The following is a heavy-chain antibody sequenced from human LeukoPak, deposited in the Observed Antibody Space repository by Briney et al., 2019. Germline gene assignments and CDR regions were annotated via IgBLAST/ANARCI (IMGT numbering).Heavy chain of an antibody. CDR1: GGTFSSHA. J-gene: IGHJ4*02. Sequence: SVKVSCKASGGTFSSHAISWVRQAPGQGLEWMGGIIPIFGTANYAQKFQGRVTITTDESTSTAYMELSSLRSEDTAVYYCARGPLTLYCSSTSCYPPLDYWGQGTLVTVSS. V-gene: IGHV1-69*05. CDR3: ARGPLTLYCSSTSCYPPLDY. CDR2: IIPIFGTA. D-gene: IGHD2-2*01.